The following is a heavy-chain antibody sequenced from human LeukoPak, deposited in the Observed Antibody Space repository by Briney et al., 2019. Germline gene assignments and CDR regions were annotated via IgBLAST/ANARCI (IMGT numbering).Heavy chain of an antibody. D-gene: IGHD2-15*01. J-gene: IGHJ6*03. V-gene: IGHV3-30*02. CDR3: AKDAYSRGYMDV. CDR2: IRYDGSNK. Sequence: GGSLRLSCTASGFTFSSYGMHWVRQAPGKGLEWVAFIRYDGSNKYYADSVKGRFTISRDNSKNTLYLQMNSLRAEDTAVYYCAKDAYSRGYMDVWGKGTTVTVSS. CDR1: GFTFSSYG.